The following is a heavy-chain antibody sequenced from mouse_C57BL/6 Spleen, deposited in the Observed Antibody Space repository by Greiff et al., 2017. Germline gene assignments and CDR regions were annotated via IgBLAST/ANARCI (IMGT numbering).Heavy chain of an antibody. J-gene: IGHJ2*01. Sequence: EVKLVESGPGLVKPSQSLSLTCSVTGYSITSGYYWNWIRQFPGNKLEWMGYISYDGSNNYNPSLQNRISITRDTSKNQFFLKLNSVTTEDTATYYCARGGSTSYFDYWGQGTTLTVSS. CDR2: ISYDGSN. CDR1: GYSITSGYY. D-gene: IGHD5-5*01. CDR3: ARGGSTSYFDY. V-gene: IGHV3-6*01.